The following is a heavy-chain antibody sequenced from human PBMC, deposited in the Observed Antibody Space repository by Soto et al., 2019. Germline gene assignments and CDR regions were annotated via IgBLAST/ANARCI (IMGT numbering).Heavy chain of an antibody. CDR3: ATTVIASWGAFDI. V-gene: IGHV1-18*01. J-gene: IGHJ3*02. D-gene: IGHD2-21*01. CDR1: GYTFTSYG. Sequence: ASVKVSCKASGYTFTSYGISWVRQAPGQGLEWMGWISAYNGNTNYAQKLQGRVTMTTDTSTSTAYMELSSLRSEDTAVYYCATTVIASWGAFDIWAQGTMVTVSS. CDR2: ISAYNGNT.